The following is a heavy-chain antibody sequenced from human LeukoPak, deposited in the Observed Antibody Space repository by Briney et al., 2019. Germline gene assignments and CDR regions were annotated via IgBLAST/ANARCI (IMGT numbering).Heavy chain of an antibody. D-gene: IGHD6-19*01. V-gene: IGHV1-2*02. CDR3: ARDREYSSGWYVDY. CDR1: GYTFTGYY. CDR2: INPNSGGT. J-gene: IGHJ4*02. Sequence: ASVKVSCKASGYTFTGYYLHWVRQAPGQGLEWMGWINPNSGGTNYAQKFQGRVTMTRDTSISTAYMELSRLRSDDTAVYYCARDREYSSGWYVDYWGQGTLVTVSS.